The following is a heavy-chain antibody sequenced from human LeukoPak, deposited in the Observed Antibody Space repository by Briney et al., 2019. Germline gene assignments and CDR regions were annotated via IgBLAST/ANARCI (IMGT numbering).Heavy chain of an antibody. V-gene: IGHV3-23*01. CDR3: AKDVSKYSSDDAFDV. CDR1: GFTFSSYA. J-gene: IGHJ3*01. Sequence: PGGSLRLSCAASGFTFSSYAMSWVRQAPGKGLEWVSAISGSGGSTYYADSVKGRFTISRDNSKNTLFLQMNSLRAEDTAVYYCAKDVSKYSSDDAFDVWGQGTMVTVSS. D-gene: IGHD6-19*01. CDR2: ISGSGGST.